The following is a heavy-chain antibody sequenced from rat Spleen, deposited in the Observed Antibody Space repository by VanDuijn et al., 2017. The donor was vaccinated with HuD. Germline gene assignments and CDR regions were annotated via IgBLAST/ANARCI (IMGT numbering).Heavy chain of an antibody. V-gene: IGHV5-19*01. D-gene: IGHD1-10*01. CDR1: GFTLSNYG. CDR2: ISPSGGIT. CDR3: ARHGIYNNYGWFAY. J-gene: IGHJ3*01. Sequence: EVQLVESGGGLVQPGRSLKLSCAASGFTLSNYGMHWIRQAPTKGLEWVASISPSGGITDYRDSVKGRFAISRDNAKSTLYLQMDSLRSEDTASYYCARHGIYNNYGWFAYWGQGTLVTVSS.